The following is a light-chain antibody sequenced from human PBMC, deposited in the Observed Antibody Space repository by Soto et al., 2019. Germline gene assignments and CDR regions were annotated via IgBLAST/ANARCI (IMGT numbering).Light chain of an antibody. CDR3: QHYNNWPPDRT. J-gene: IGKJ1*01. CDR1: QSVGSN. V-gene: IGKV3-15*01. CDR2: GAS. Sequence: EIVMTQSPATLSVSPGERATLSCRASQSVGSNLAWYQQKTGQAPRLLIYGASTRATGIPARFSGSGSGTEFTLTISSLQSEDFAIYFCQHYNNWPPDRTFGQGTKVEIK.